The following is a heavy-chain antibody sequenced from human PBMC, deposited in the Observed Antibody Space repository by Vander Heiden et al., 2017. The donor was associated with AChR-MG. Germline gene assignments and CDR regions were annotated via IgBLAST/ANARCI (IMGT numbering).Heavy chain of an antibody. D-gene: IGHD1-26*01. CDR1: GFTVSSNY. V-gene: IGHV3-53*01. CDR2: IYSGGST. J-gene: IGHJ4*02. Sequence: EVQLVESGGGLIQPGGSLRLSCAASGFTVSSNYMSWVRQAPGKGLEWVSVIYSGGSTYYADSVKGRFTISRDNSKNTLYLQMNSLRAEDTAVYYCARDLVGRWPLFGFDYWGQGTLVTVSS. CDR3: ARDLVGRWPLFGFDY.